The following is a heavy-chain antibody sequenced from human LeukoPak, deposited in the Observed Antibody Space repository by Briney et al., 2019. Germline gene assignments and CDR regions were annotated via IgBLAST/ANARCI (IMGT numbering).Heavy chain of an antibody. CDR3: AANEGSDLDY. Sequence: SETLSLTCTVYGGSVSSGSYYWSWIRQPPGKGLEWIGYIYYSGSTNYNPSLKSRVTISVDTSKNQFSLKLRSVTAADTAVYYCAANEGSDLDYWGQGTLVTVSS. CDR1: GGSVSSGSYY. CDR2: IYYSGST. V-gene: IGHV4-61*01. D-gene: IGHD1-1*01. J-gene: IGHJ4*02.